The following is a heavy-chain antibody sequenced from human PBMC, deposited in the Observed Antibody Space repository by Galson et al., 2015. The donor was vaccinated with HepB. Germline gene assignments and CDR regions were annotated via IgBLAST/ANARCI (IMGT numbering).Heavy chain of an antibody. CDR3: ARDGVLRFLESYMDV. Sequence: SLRLSCAASGFTFSDHYMNWIRQAPGRGLEWVSYISGSSSDTNYADSVKGRFTISRDNAKNSLYLQMNSLRAEDTAVYYCARDGVLRFLESYMDVWGQGTTVTVSS. D-gene: IGHD3-3*01. CDR2: ISGSSSDT. CDR1: GFTFSDHY. J-gene: IGHJ6*02. V-gene: IGHV3-11*05.